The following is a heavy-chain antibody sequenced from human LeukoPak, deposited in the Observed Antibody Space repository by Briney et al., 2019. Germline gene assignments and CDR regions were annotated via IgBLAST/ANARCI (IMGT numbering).Heavy chain of an antibody. CDR1: GYTFSSYG. Sequence: GASLKVSCKPSGYTFSSYGISWVRQAPGQGLEWMGWIRVYNGDTNYAQKFKGRVTMTTDTSRNTAYMELRSLGSDDTAVYYCARGGSRVTTINILDYWGQGALVTVSS. V-gene: IGHV1-18*01. J-gene: IGHJ4*02. CDR3: ARGGSRVTTINILDY. CDR2: IRVYNGDT. D-gene: IGHD5-24*01.